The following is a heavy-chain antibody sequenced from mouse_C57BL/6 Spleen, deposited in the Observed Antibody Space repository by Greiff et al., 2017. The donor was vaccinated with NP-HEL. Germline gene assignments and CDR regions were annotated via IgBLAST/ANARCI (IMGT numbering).Heavy chain of an antibody. V-gene: IGHV5-17*01. CDR1: GFTFSDYG. J-gene: IGHJ2*01. D-gene: IGHD1-1*01. CDR2: ISSGSSTI. Sequence: DVMLVESGGGLVKPGGSLKLSCAASGFTFSDYGMHWVRQAPEKGLEWVAYISSGSSTIYYADTVKGRFTISRDNAKNTLFLQMTSLRSEDTAMYYCARALDGSSYFDYWGQGTTLTVSS. CDR3: ARALDGSSYFDY.